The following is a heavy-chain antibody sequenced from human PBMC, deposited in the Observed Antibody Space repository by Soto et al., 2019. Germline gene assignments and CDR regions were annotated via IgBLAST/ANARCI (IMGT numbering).Heavy chain of an antibody. CDR2: IDWDDDK. D-gene: IGHD5-18*01. Sequence: SGPTLVNPTQTLTLTCTFSGFSLSTSGMCVSWIRQPPGKALEWLALIDWDDDKYYSTSLKTRLTISKDTSKNQVVLTMTNMEPVDTAPSHCARITGSSYGPFDYWGQGTLVTVSS. V-gene: IGHV2-70*01. J-gene: IGHJ4*02. CDR3: ARITGSSYGPFDY. CDR1: GFSLSTSGMC.